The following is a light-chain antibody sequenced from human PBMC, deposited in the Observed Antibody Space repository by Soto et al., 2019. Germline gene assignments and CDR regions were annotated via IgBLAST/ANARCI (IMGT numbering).Light chain of an antibody. J-gene: IGKJ4*01. CDR2: WAS. CDR3: QQYYDSPLT. Sequence: DIVMTQSPDSLAVSLGVRATINCKSSQSVLYSSNNKNYLTWYQQKPGQPPKLLISWASTRESGVPERFSGSGSGTDFTLTISSLQAEDVAVYYCQQYYDSPLTFGGGTKVEIK. CDR1: QSVLYSSNNKNY. V-gene: IGKV4-1*01.